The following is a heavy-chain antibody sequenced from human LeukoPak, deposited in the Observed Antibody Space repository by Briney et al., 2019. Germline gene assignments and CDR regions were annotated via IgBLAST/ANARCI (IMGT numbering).Heavy chain of an antibody. CDR1: GYTFTRHY. V-gene: IGHV1-46*01. CDR2: INPSSGGT. CDR3: ARDGLYCTNGVCSSDI. Sequence: ASVKVSCKASGYTFTRHYMNWVRRAPGQGLEWMGKINPSSGGTGYAQKFQGRVTTTRDTSTSTVYMELTSLRSEDTAVYYCARDGLYCTNGVCSSDIWGQGTLVTVSS. D-gene: IGHD2-8*01. J-gene: IGHJ3*02.